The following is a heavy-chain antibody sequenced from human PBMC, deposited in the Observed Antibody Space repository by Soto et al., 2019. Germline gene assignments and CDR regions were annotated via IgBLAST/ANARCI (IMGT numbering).Heavy chain of an antibody. CDR2: VYYSGST. Sequence: SETLSLTCTVSGGSISSSSYYWGWIRQPPGKGLEWIGSVYYSGSTYYNPSLKSRVTISVDTSKNQFSLKLSSVTAADTAVYYCARLRYSSRGGMDVWGQGTTVTVSS. V-gene: IGHV4-39*01. CDR3: ARLRYSSRGGMDV. J-gene: IGHJ6*02. CDR1: GGSISSSSYY. D-gene: IGHD6-13*01.